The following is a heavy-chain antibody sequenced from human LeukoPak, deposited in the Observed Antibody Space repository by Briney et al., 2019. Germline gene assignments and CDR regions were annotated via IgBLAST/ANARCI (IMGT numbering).Heavy chain of an antibody. V-gene: IGHV4-59*01. D-gene: IGHD7-27*01. CDR3: AGDFPSLGDAFDI. J-gene: IGHJ3*02. Sequence: PSETLSLTCTVSGVSISNYYWSWIRQPPGKGLEWIGYIYYSGSTNYNPSLKSRVTISLDTSKNQFSLKLTSVTAADTAVYYCAGDFPSLGDAFDIWGQGTMVTVSS. CDR1: GVSISNYY. CDR2: IYYSGST.